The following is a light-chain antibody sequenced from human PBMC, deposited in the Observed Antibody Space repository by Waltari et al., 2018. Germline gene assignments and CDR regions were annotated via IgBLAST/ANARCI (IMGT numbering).Light chain of an antibody. CDR2: DAS. CDR3: QHYVRLPAT. J-gene: IGKJ1*01. Sequence: EIVLTQSPRTLSLSPGERATRSCRASQSVSRALAWYQQKPGQAPRLLIYDASRRATGIPDRFSGSVSVTDFSLTITGLEPEDFAVYYCQHYVRLPATFGQGTKVEIK. CDR1: QSVSRA. V-gene: IGKV3-20*01.